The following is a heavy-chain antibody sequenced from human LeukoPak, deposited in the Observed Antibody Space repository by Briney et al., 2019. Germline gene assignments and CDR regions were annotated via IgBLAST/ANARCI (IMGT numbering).Heavy chain of an antibody. D-gene: IGHD3-22*01. CDR2: INGGGGST. V-gene: IGHV3-23*01. CDR1: GFTFSHYA. CDR3: AKDKNYDSSAYSGDF. Sequence: PGGSLRLSCVASGFTFSHYAMSWVRQAPGKGLEWVSDINGGGGSTHYADSVKGRFTISRDNSKNTLYLEMNSLRVEDTATLYCAKDKNYDSSAYSGDFWGQGTLVTVSS. J-gene: IGHJ4*02.